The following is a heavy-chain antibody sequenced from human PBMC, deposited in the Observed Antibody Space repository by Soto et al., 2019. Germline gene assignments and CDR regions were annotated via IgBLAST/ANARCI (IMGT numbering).Heavy chain of an antibody. CDR3: AILGLDVDS. V-gene: IGHV1-69*05. J-gene: IGHJ4*02. Sequence: QVQLVQSGAEVQKPGSSVNVSCKASGDTPSTYAISWVRQAPGQGLEWMGGIIPILGRPNYAQRFQGRITISMDTSKRTTYMELYSVTSDDTAVFYCAILGLDVDSWGQGTLVIVSS. CDR2: IIPILGRP. CDR1: GDTPSTYA. D-gene: IGHD3-16*01.